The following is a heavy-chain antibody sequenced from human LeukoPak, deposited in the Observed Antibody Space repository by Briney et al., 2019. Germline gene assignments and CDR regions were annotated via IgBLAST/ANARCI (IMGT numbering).Heavy chain of an antibody. J-gene: IGHJ5*02. V-gene: IGHV1-24*01. D-gene: IGHD6-19*01. CDR1: GYTLTKLS. CDR2: FDPEDGET. CDR3: ATAVAGYNWFDP. Sequence: ASVKVSCKVSGYTLTKLSMHWVRQAPGKGLEWMGGFDPEDGETIYAQKFQGRVTMTEDTSTDTAYMELSSLRSEDTAVYYCATAVAGYNWFDPWGQGTLVTVSS.